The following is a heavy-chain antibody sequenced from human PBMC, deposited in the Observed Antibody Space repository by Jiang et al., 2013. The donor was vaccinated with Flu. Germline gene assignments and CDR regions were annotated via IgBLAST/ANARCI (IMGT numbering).Heavy chain of an antibody. CDR3: AHGSWDILTGRLLNYFDY. D-gene: IGHD3-9*01. Sequence: KPTQTLTLTCTFSGFSLSTSGVGVGWIRQPPGKALEWLALIYWDDDKRYSPSLKSRLTITKDTSKNQVVLTMTNMDPVDTATYYCAHGSWDILTGRLLNYFDYWGQGTLVTVSS. J-gene: IGHJ4*02. V-gene: IGHV2-5*02. CDR1: GFSLSTSGVG. CDR2: IYWDDDK.